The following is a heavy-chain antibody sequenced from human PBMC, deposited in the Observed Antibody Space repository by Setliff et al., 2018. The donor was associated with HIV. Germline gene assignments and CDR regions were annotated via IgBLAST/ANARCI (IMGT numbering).Heavy chain of an antibody. D-gene: IGHD3-22*01. Sequence: GGSLRLSCAASGFTFSSYAMSWVRQAPGKGLEWVSIITAGGTTYYADSVKGRFTISRDNSKITLYLQMNSLRAEDTAVYYCSKDRGSGYYSPSDYWGQGTLVTVSS. V-gene: IGHV3-23*01. CDR3: SKDRGSGYYSPSDY. J-gene: IGHJ4*02. CDR2: ITAGGTT. CDR1: GFTFSSYA.